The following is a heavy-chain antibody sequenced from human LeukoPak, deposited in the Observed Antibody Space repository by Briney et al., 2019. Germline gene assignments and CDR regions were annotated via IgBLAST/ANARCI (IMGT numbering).Heavy chain of an antibody. Sequence: SETLSLTCTVSGGSISSYYWSWIRQPPGKGLEWIGYIYYSGSTNYNPSLKSRVTISVDTSKNQFSLKLSSVTAADTAVYYCARGEGRYYDFWSGYYHDAFDIWGQGTMVTVPS. V-gene: IGHV4-59*01. CDR2: IYYSGST. CDR3: ARGEGRYYDFWSGYYHDAFDI. CDR1: GGSISSYY. D-gene: IGHD3-3*01. J-gene: IGHJ3*02.